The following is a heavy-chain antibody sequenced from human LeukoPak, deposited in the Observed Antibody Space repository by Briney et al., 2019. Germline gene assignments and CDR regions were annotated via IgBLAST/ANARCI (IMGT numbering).Heavy chain of an antibody. J-gene: IGHJ6*02. CDR2: INHSGST. CDR3: ARGGSSSWYDYYYYYGMDV. Sequence: SETLSLTCAVYGGSFSGYYWSWIRQPPGKGLEWIGEINHSGSTNYNPSLKSRVTISVDTSKNQFSLKLSSVTAADTAVHYCARGGSSSWYDYYYYYGMDVWGQGTTVTVSS. V-gene: IGHV4-34*01. D-gene: IGHD6-13*01. CDR1: GGSFSGYY.